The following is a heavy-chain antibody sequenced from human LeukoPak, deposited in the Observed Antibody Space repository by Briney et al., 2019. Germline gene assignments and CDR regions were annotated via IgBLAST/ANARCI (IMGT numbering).Heavy chain of an antibody. J-gene: IGHJ4*02. Sequence: GGSLRLSCAASGFTVSSNYMNWVRQAPGKGLEWVSSISSSSSYIYYADSMKGRFTISRDNAKNSLFLQMNSLRAEDTAVYFCARGVDNYGFIFDYWGQGTLVTVSS. CDR3: ARGVDNYGFIFDY. V-gene: IGHV3-21*01. CDR2: ISSSSSYI. CDR1: GFTVSSNY. D-gene: IGHD5-18*01.